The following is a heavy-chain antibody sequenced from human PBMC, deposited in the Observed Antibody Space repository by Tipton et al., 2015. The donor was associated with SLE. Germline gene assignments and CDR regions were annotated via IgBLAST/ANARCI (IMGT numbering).Heavy chain of an antibody. V-gene: IGHV4-34*01. CDR2: INHSGST. CDR3: ARELRAVYFDY. CDR1: GGSFSGYY. J-gene: IGHJ4*02. D-gene: IGHD3-10*01. Sequence: TLSLTCAVYGGSFSGYYWSWIRQPPGKGLEWIGEINHSGSTNYNPSLKSRVTISVDTSKNQFSLKLSSVTAADTAVYYCARELRAVYFDYWGQGTLVTVSS.